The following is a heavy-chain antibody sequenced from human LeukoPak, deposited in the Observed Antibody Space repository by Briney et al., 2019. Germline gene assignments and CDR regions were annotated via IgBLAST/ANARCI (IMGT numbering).Heavy chain of an antibody. J-gene: IGHJ4*02. CDR1: GGSISGYY. CDR2: ITYSGST. D-gene: IGHD6-13*01. Sequence: SETLSLTCTVSGGSISGYYWSWIRQPPGKGLEWIDYITYSGSTNYNPSLKSRVTMSVDTSKNQFSLRLSSVTAADTAAYYCARHGSSYSFDCWGQGILVTVSS. CDR3: ARHGSSYSFDC. V-gene: IGHV4-59*08.